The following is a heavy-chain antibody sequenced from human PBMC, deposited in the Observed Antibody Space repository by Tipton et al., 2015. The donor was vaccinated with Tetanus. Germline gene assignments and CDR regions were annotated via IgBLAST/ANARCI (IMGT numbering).Heavy chain of an antibody. CDR1: GGSLSRYY. Sequence: TLSLTCAVYGGSLSRYYWTWIRQPPGKGLEWIGEVDDSGSTNYNPSLKSRATISVDRSKNQFSLKLSSVTAADTAVYFCARGGTMVHGVILQDHFYYWGQGTLVTVSS. CDR2: VDDSGST. V-gene: IGHV4-34*01. D-gene: IGHD3-10*01. CDR3: ARGGTMVHGVILQDHFYY. J-gene: IGHJ4*02.